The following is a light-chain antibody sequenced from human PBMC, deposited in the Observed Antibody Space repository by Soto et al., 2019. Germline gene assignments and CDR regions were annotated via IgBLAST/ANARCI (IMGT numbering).Light chain of an antibody. CDR1: QSVSSY. J-gene: IGKJ4*01. CDR2: DAS. CDR3: QQRSNWPPWLT. Sequence: EIVLTQSPATLSLSPGERATLSCRASQSVSSYLAWYQQKPGQAPRLLIYDASNRATGITARFSGSGSWTDFTVSISSLEPEDSAVYYWQQRSNWPPWLTFGGGTKVEIK. V-gene: IGKV3-11*01.